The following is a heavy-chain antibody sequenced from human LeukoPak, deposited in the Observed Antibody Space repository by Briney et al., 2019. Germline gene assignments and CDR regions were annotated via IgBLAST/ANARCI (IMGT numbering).Heavy chain of an antibody. CDR2: INHSGST. CDR3: AGLIVATTYFDY. D-gene: IGHD5-12*01. Sequence: SETLSLTCAVYGGSFSGYYWSWIRQPPGKGLEWIGEINHSGSTNYNPSLKSRVTISVDTSKNQFSLKLSSVTAADTAAYYCAGLIVATTYFDYWGQGTLVTVSS. CDR1: GGSFSGYY. J-gene: IGHJ4*02. V-gene: IGHV4-34*01.